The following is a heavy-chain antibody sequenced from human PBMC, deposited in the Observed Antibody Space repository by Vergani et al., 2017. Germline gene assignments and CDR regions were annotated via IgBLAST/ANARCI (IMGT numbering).Heavy chain of an antibody. V-gene: IGHV3-21*04. Sequence: EVQLVESGGGLVKPGGSLRLSCAASGFTFSSYSMNWVRQAPGKGLEWVSSISSSSSYIYYADSVKGRFTISRDNAKNSLYLQMNSLRAEDTAVYYCASSPLGSSGYLDYWGQGTLVTVSS. CDR3: ASSPLGSSGYLDY. D-gene: IGHD3-22*01. CDR1: GFTFSSYS. CDR2: ISSSSSYI. J-gene: IGHJ4*02.